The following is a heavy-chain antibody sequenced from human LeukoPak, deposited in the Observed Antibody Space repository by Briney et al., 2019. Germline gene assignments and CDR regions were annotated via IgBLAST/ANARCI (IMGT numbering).Heavy chain of an antibody. V-gene: IGHV3-21*01. D-gene: IGHD6-6*01. Sequence: KPGGSLRLSCAASGFTFSSYSMNWVRQAPGKGLEWVSSLSSDSRYIYYADSVKGRFTISRDNAKNSLYLQMNSLRAEDTAVYYCARDFISSSTAYFHHWGQGSLVTVSS. CDR3: ARDFISSSTAYFHH. J-gene: IGHJ1*01. CDR2: LSSDSRYI. CDR1: GFTFSSYS.